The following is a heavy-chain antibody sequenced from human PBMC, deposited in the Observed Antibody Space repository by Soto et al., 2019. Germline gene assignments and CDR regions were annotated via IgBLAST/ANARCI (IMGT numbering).Heavy chain of an antibody. CDR2: IYYSGST. V-gene: IGHV4-39*01. CDR3: AKSSSWYDYYGMDV. J-gene: IGHJ6*02. Sequence: SETLSLTCTVSGGSISSSSYYWGWIRQPPGKGLEWIGSIYYSGSTYYNPSPKSRVTISVDTSKNQFSLNLSSVTAADTAVYYCAKSSSWYDYYGMDVWGQGTTVTVSS. CDR1: GGSISSSSYY. D-gene: IGHD6-13*01.